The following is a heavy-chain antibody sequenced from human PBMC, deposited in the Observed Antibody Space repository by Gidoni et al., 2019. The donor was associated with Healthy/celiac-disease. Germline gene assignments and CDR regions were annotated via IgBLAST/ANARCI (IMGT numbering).Heavy chain of an antibody. CDR1: GYPFTSHA. V-gene: IGHV7-4-1*01. D-gene: IGHD2-15*01. CDR2: INTNTGNP. Sequence: QVQLVQSGSELKKPGASGKVSCKAYGYPFTSHAMNWVQQAPGQGLEWMGWINTNTGNPTYAQGFTGRFVFSLDTSVSTAYLQICSLKAEDTAVYYCARDPQGSGMDVWGQGTTVTVSS. J-gene: IGHJ6*02. CDR3: ARDPQGSGMDV.